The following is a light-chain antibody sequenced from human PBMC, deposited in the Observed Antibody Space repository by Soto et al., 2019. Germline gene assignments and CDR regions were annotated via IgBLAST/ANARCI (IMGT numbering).Light chain of an antibody. CDR1: QSVSSK. CDR3: QHYSTWLWT. V-gene: IGKV3-15*01. Sequence: EIVMTQSAASLSVSPGDRATLSCRASQSVSSKLAWYQQKPGQGPRLLIYGASTRATGIPARFRGSGTGTEFTLTISRLQYEDFAVYYCQHYSTWLWTLGEGTKVEI. CDR2: GAS. J-gene: IGKJ1*01.